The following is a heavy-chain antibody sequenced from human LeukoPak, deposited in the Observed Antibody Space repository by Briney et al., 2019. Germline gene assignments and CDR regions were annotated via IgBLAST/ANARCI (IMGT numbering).Heavy chain of an antibody. Sequence: GGSLRLSCAASGFTFSSYGMSWVRQAPGKGLEWVSTIIGSAASTYYADSVKGRFTISRDNSKNTLYLQMNSLRAEDTAVYYCAKSPGYSSSWYDYWGQGTLVTVSS. CDR2: IIGSAAST. CDR3: AKSPGYSSSWYDY. D-gene: IGHD6-13*01. V-gene: IGHV3-23*01. CDR1: GFTFSSYG. J-gene: IGHJ4*02.